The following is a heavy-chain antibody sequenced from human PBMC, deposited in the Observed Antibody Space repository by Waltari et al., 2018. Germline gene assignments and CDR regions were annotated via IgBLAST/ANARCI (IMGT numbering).Heavy chain of an antibody. CDR2: ISGRGGST. CDR3: AKDGAHSSGWCGMGY. CDR1: GFTFSSYA. Sequence: EVQLLASGGGLVQPGGSLRLSCAASGFTFSSYAMSWVRQAPGKGLEWVSAISGRGGSTYYADSVKGRFTISRDNSKNTLDLQMNSLRAEDTAVYYCAKDGAHSSGWCGMGYWGQGTLVTVSS. V-gene: IGHV3-23*01. D-gene: IGHD6-19*01. J-gene: IGHJ4*02.